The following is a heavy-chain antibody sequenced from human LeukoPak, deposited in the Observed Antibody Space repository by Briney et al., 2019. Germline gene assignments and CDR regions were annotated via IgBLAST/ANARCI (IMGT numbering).Heavy chain of an antibody. CDR3: ANSDLGYCSSTSCYIFDY. CDR1: GFTFSSYG. V-gene: IGHV3-30*02. J-gene: IGHJ4*02. CDR2: IRYDGSNK. D-gene: IGHD2-2*03. Sequence: GGSLRLSCAASGFTFSSYGMHWVRQAPGKGLEWVAFIRYDGSNKYYADSVKGRFTISRDNSKNTLYLQMNSLRAEDTAVYYCANSDLGYCSSTSCYIFDYWGQGTLVTVSS.